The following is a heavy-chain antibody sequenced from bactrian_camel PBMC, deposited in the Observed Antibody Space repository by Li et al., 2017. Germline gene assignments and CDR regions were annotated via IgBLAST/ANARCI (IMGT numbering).Heavy chain of an antibody. J-gene: IGHJ4*01. D-gene: IGHD5*01. CDR2: IYSFGGSA. CDR1: GRGSAHYC. CDR3: VAEPVGWVLRCPDEYNY. Sequence: VQLVESGGGSVQAGGSLRLSCAASGRGSAHYCMGWFRQAPGKQREGVAVIYSFGGSAFYADSVKGRFTISLDDAQNTLSLQMNTLKLEDTAKYYCVAEPVGWVLRCPDEYNYWGQGTQVTVS. V-gene: IGHV3S54*01.